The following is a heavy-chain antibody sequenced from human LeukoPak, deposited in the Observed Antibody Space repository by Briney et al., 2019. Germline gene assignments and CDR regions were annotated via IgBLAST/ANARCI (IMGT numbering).Heavy chain of an antibody. CDR2: INHSGST. J-gene: IGHJ5*02. V-gene: IGHV4-34*01. Sequence: SGTLSLTCAVYGGSFSGYYWSWIRQPPGKGLEWIGEINHSGSTNYNPSLKSRVTISVDTSKNQFSLKLSSVTAADTAVYYCARLPILVSWFDPWGQGTLVTVSS. CDR1: GGSFSGYY. CDR3: ARLPILVSWFDP. D-gene: IGHD3-16*02.